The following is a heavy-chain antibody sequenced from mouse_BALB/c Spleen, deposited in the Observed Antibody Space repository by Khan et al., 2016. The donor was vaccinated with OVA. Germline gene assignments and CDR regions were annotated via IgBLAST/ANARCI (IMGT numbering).Heavy chain of an antibody. J-gene: IGHJ4*01. CDR1: GFNIKDTY. Sequence: EVQLQESGAYLVKPGASVKLSCTASGFNIKDTYIHWMRQRPEQGLAWIGRIDPANGNTKYDPAFQGKAPITAATSSNPAYLQFSSLTSEDPAVYYCAYSFLPYAMDYWGQGTSVTVSS. CDR3: AYSFLPYAMDY. CDR2: IDPANGNT. D-gene: IGHD1-2*01. V-gene: IGHV14-3*02.